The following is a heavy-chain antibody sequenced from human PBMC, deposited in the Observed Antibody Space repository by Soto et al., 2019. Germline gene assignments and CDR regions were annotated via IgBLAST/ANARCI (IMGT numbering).Heavy chain of an antibody. V-gene: IGHV1-69*02. J-gene: IGHJ6*02. Sequence: QVQLVQSGAEVKKPGSSVKVSCKASGGTFSSYTISWVRQAPGQGLEWMGRIIPILNITDYAQKFQGRVTITADKSTFTDYMELSSLRSEDTAVYYCASETGGVGMDVWGQGTTVTVSS. D-gene: IGHD2-8*02. CDR3: ASETGGVGMDV. CDR2: IIPILNIT. CDR1: GGTFSSYT.